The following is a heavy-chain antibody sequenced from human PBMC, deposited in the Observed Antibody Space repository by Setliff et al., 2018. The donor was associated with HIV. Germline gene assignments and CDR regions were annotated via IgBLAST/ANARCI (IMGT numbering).Heavy chain of an antibody. J-gene: IGHJ4*02. CDR1: GGSISSSSHY. CDR3: ARLGRGIAVAGTRIDY. CDR2: IYYSGST. D-gene: IGHD6-19*01. V-gene: IGHV4-39*01. Sequence: LSLTCTVSGGSISSSSHYWGWIRQSPGKGLEWIGSIYYSGSTYYNSSLKSRVTIFVDTPKNQLSLKLRSVTAADTAVYYCARLGRGIAVAGTRIDYWGRGTLVTAPQ.